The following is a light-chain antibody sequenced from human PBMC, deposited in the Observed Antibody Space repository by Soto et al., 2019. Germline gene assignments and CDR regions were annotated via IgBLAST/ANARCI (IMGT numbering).Light chain of an antibody. CDR3: SSYTSSSIDYV. CDR2: EVS. J-gene: IGLJ1*01. CDR1: SSDVGGYNY. V-gene: IGLV2-14*01. Sequence: QSARTQPASVSGSPGQSITHSCTGTSSDVGGYNYVSWYQQHPGKAPKLMIYEVSNRPSGVSNRFSGSKSGNTASLTISGLQAEDEADYYCSSYTSSSIDYVFGTVTKVTVL.